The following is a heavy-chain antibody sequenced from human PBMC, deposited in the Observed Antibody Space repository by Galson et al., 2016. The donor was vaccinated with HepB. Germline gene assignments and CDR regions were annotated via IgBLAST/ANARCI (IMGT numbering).Heavy chain of an antibody. CDR3: ARQRHTSASKFFDF. V-gene: IGHV4-39*01. Sequence: SETLSLTCSVSGASISSTTNYWIWIRQPPGKGLEWIGGIYYNGSPFYNPSLKSRLTVSVDTSKNQFSLRLTSVTAADTAVYYCARQRHTSASKFFDFWGLGTLVTVSS. J-gene: IGHJ4*02. CDR1: GASISSTTNY. CDR2: IYYNGSP. D-gene: IGHD2-15*01.